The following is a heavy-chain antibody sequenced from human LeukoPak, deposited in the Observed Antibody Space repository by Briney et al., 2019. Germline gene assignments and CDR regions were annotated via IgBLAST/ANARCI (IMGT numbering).Heavy chain of an antibody. CDR2: ISSTSSTI. CDR1: GFTFSSYA. V-gene: IGHV3-48*01. J-gene: IGHJ6*02. CDR3: ARDPPHGMDV. Sequence: GGSLRLSCAASGFTFSSYAMSWVRQAPGKGLEWVSYISSTSSTIYYADSMKGRFTISRDNAKNSLYLQMNSLRAEDTAVYYCARDPPHGMDVWGQGTTVTVSS.